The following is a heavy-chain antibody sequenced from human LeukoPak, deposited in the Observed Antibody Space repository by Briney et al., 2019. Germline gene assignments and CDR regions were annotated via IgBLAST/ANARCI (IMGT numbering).Heavy chain of an antibody. Sequence: PGGSLRLSCAASGFSVSSNYMNWVRQAPGKGLEWVSAISGSGGSTYYADSVKGRFTISRDNSKNTLYLQMNSLRAEDTAVYYCAKVVSIAVAGAVDYWGQGTLVTVSS. CDR2: ISGSGGST. CDR3: AKVVSIAVAGAVDY. J-gene: IGHJ4*02. V-gene: IGHV3-23*01. CDR1: GFSVSSNY. D-gene: IGHD6-19*01.